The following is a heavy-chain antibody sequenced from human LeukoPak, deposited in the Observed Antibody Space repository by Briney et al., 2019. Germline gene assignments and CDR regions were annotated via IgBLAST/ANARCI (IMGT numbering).Heavy chain of an antibody. CDR2: IYSGGST. CDR1: GFTFSSYA. J-gene: IGHJ6*02. D-gene: IGHD4-11*01. Sequence: GGSLRLSCAASGFTFSSYAMHWVRQAPGKGLEWVSVIYSGGSTYYADSVKGRFTISRDNSKNTLYLQMNSLRAEDTAVYYCAREAVTKGVGFMDVWGQGTTVTVSS. CDR3: AREAVTKGVGFMDV. V-gene: IGHV3-53*01.